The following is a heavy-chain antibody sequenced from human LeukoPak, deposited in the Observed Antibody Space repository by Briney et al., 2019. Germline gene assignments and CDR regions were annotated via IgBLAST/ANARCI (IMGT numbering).Heavy chain of an antibody. Sequence: SGPTLANPTQTLTLTCTFSGFSLSTSGMCVSWIRQPPGKALEWLARIDWDDDKYYSTSLQTRLTISKDTSKNQVVLTMTNMDPVDTATYYCARILIAAAGTGLFDPWGQGTLVTVSS. CDR1: GFSLSTSGMC. V-gene: IGHV2-70*11. D-gene: IGHD6-13*01. J-gene: IGHJ5*02. CDR3: ARILIAAAGTGLFDP. CDR2: IDWDDDK.